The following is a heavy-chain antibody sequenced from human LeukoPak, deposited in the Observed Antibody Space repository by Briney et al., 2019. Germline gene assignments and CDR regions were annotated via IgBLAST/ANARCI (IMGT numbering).Heavy chain of an antibody. CDR1: GYTFTSYD. CDR2: MKPNSGNT. V-gene: IGHV1-8*01. J-gene: IGHJ6*02. CDR3: ASPVAGLEGSYGMDV. D-gene: IGHD6-19*01. Sequence: ASVKVSCKASGYTFTSYDINWVRQATGQGLEWMGWMKPNSGNTGYAQKFQGRVTMTRNTSISTAYMELSSLRSEDTAVYYCASPVAGLEGSYGMDVWGQGTTVTVSS.